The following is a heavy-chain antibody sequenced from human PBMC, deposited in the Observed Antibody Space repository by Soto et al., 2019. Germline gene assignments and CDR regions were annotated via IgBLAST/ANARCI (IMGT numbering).Heavy chain of an antibody. CDR1: GGTLNNYA. CDR3: ATDSNYDVSNSF. CDR2: ILPVSAPP. D-gene: IGHD3-3*01. J-gene: IGHJ4*02. Sequence: SVKVSCKASGGTLNNYAINWVRQAPGQGLEWMGGILPVSAPPDYAQKFQGRVSITADHSTSTVYMELSRPKSDDTAVYFCATDSNYDVSNSFWGQGTLATVYS. V-gene: IGHV1-69*13.